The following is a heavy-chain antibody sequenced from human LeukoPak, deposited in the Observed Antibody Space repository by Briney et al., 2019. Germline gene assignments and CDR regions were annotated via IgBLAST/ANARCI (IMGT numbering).Heavy chain of an antibody. D-gene: IGHD4-23*01. CDR1: GFTFSSYE. V-gene: IGHV3-30-3*01. CDR2: ISYDGSNK. J-gene: IGHJ4*02. CDR3: ASQTTVVTLGYFDY. Sequence: PGGSLRLSCAASGFTFSSYEMNWVRQAPGKGLEWVAVISYDGSNKYYADSVKGRFTISRDNSKNTLYLQMNSLRAEDTAVYYCASQTTVVTLGYFDYWGQGTLATVSS.